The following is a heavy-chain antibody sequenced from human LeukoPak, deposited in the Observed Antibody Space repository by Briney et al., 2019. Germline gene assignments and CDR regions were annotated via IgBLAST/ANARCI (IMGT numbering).Heavy chain of an antibody. CDR3: ARSPTTVTTIFRKDYFDY. CDR2: IYTSGST. Sequence: PSETLSLTCTVSGGSISSGSYYWSWIRQPAGKGLEWIGRIYTSGSTNYNPSLKSRVTISVDTSKNQFSLKLSSVTAADTAVYYRARSPTTVTTIFRKDYFDYWGQGTLVTVSS. J-gene: IGHJ4*02. V-gene: IGHV4-61*02. CDR1: GGSISSGSYY. D-gene: IGHD4-17*01.